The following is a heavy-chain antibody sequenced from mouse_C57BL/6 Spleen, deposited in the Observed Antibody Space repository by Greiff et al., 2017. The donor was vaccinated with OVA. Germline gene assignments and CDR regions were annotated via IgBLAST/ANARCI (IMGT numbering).Heavy chain of an antibody. CDR1: GYAFSSYW. CDR2: IYPGDGDT. J-gene: IGHJ4*01. V-gene: IGHV1-80*01. CDR3: ARMGYDGGYYAMDY. D-gene: IGHD2-2*01. Sequence: VQVVESGAELVKPGASVKISCKASGYAFSSYWMNWVKQRPGKGLEWIGQIYPGDGDTNYNGKFKGKATLTADKSSSTAYMQLSSLTSEDSAVYFCARMGYDGGYYAMDYWGQGTSVTVSS.